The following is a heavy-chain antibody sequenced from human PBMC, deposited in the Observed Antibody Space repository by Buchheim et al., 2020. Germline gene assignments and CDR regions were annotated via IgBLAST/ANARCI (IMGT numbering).Heavy chain of an antibody. V-gene: IGHV3-23*01. D-gene: IGHD3-3*01. CDR1: GFTFSTYA. J-gene: IGHJ4*02. CDR3: AKDFYYDFWSGFDF. CDR2: ISGSGINT. Sequence: EVQLLESGGGLVQPGGSLRLSCAASGFTFSTYAMSWVRQAPGKGLEWVSSISGSGINTYYADSVKGRVTNSRDNSKNTLYLQMNSLRAEDTAVYYCAKDFYYDFWSGFDFRGQRTL.